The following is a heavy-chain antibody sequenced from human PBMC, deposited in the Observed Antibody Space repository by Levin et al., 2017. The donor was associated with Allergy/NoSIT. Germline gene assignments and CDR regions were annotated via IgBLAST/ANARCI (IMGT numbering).Heavy chain of an antibody. J-gene: IGHJ5*01. CDR2: IYPGDSDT. D-gene: IGHD3-10*01. CDR1: GHRFPPYW. CDR3: AISDGGSGRVCFDS. V-gene: IGHV5-51*01. Sequence: PGGSLRLSCKASGHRFPPYWIGWVRQMPGKGLEWMGIIYPGDSDTRYSPSFQGQVIISADKSISTAYLQWSSVKASDTAMYYCAISDGGSGRVCFDSWGPGTLVTVSS.